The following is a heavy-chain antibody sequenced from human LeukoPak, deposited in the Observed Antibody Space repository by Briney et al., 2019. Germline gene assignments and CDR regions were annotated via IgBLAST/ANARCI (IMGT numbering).Heavy chain of an antibody. Sequence: PSETLSLTCTVSGGSISSSSHYWGWIRQPPGKGLEWIGSMYTSGSTNYNPSLKSRVTISVDKSKNQFSLKLSSVTAADTAVYYCARGSYDFWSGFLQDVWGKGTTVTVSS. CDR2: MYTSGST. J-gene: IGHJ6*04. CDR1: GGSISSSSHY. V-gene: IGHV4-39*07. D-gene: IGHD3-3*01. CDR3: ARGSYDFWSGFLQDV.